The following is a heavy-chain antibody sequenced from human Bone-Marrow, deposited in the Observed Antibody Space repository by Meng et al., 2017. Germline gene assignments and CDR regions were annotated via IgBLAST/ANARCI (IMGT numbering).Heavy chain of an antibody. CDR2: VNAYDGNT. J-gene: IGHJ4*02. V-gene: IGHV1-18*01. CDR1: GYISADYA. D-gene: IGHD3-10*01. Sequence: ASVKVSCKGSGYISADYAITWVRQAPGQGLEWMGWVNAYDGNTMYAQNLQGRVTMTADTSTSIAYMEMRSLRSHDTAVYFCAREQILGVRGLIGVDSWGQGTLVTVSS. CDR3: AREQILGVRGLIGVDS.